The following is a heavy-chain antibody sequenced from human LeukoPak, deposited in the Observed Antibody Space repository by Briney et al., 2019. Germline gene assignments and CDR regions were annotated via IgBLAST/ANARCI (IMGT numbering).Heavy chain of an antibody. D-gene: IGHD6-19*01. Sequence: GGSLRLSCAASGFTVSTNYMSWVRQAPGTGLEWVSVIHSGGNTYYADSVKGRFTVSRDISKNTLYLQMNSLRAEDTAVYYCARHGYTSGWVRYWGQGTLVTVST. CDR1: GFTVSTNY. V-gene: IGHV3-53*01. CDR2: IHSGGNT. J-gene: IGHJ4*02. CDR3: ARHGYTSGWVRY.